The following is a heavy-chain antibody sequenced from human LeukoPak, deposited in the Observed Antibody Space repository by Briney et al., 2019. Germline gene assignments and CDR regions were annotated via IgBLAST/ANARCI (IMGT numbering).Heavy chain of an antibody. CDR1: GFTFSSYA. Sequence: GGSLRLSCAASGFTFSSYAMSWVRQAPGKGLEWVSAISGSGGSTYYADSVKGRFTISRDNSKNTLYLQMNSLKAEDTAVYYCAKDKQYQLPQQLDYWGQGTLVTVSS. V-gene: IGHV3-23*01. CDR3: AKDKQYQLPQQLDY. J-gene: IGHJ4*02. CDR2: ISGSGGST. D-gene: IGHD2-2*01.